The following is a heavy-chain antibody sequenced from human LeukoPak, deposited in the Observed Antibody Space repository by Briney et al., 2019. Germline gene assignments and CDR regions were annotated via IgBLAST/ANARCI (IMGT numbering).Heavy chain of an antibody. Sequence: GGSLRLSCAASGFTFSSYGMHWVRQAPGKGLEWVAVIPYDGSNKYYADSVKGRFTISRDNSKNTLYLQMNSLRAEDTAVYYCAKSSGYFIDYWGQGTLVTVSS. CDR3: AKSSGYFIDY. CDR1: GFTFSSYG. CDR2: IPYDGSNK. V-gene: IGHV3-30*18. J-gene: IGHJ4*02. D-gene: IGHD3-22*01.